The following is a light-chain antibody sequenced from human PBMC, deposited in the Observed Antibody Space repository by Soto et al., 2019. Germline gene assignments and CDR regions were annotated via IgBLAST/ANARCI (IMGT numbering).Light chain of an antibody. CDR2: GIS. CDR3: QQYSAWPLT. J-gene: IGKJ1*01. CDR1: QSVTSNY. Sequence: EVVMTQSPATLSVSPGEGATLSCRASQSVTSNYLAWYQQKPGKAPRLLIHGISNRATGVPDRFSGSGSGTDFTLTISRLEPEDFAVYYRQQYSAWPLTFGQGTKVDIK. V-gene: IGKV3-20*01.